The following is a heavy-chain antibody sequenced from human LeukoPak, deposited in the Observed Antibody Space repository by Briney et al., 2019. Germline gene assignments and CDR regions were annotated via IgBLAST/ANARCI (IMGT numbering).Heavy chain of an antibody. CDR3: ARQSFSPIVVVPAAILYYYIDV. CDR2: IYYSGST. J-gene: IGHJ6*03. V-gene: IGHV4-39*01. CDR1: GGSISSSGYY. D-gene: IGHD2-2*01. Sequence: SETLSLTCTVSGGSISSSGYYWGWLRQPPGKGLEWIANIYYSGSTYYNPSLKSRVTISVDTSKNQFSLKLSSVTAADTAVYYCARQSFSPIVVVPAAILYYYIDVWGKGTTVTVSS.